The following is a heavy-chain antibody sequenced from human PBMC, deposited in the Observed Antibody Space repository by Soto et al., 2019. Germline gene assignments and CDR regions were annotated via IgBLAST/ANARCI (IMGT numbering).Heavy chain of an antibody. D-gene: IGHD2-2*01. CDR2: IYPSDSAT. J-gene: IGHJ5*02. CDR1: GFSFTHYW. CDR3: ARGSLKGGTPPAEFEP. Sequence: GESLKISCQGSGFSFTHYWIGWVRQVPGKGLEWMGVIYPSDSATRCNPSFQGQVAMSADPSISTAYLQWSSLKASDTAIYFCARGSLKGGTPPAEFEPWGQGTQVTVSS. V-gene: IGHV5-51*01.